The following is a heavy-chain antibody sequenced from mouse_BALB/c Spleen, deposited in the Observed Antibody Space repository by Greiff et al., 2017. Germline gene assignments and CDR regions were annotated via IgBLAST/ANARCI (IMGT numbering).Heavy chain of an antibody. CDR3: ARDIRRLFAY. CDR1: GFTFTDYY. J-gene: IGHJ3*01. D-gene: IGHD1-2*01. Sequence: EVHLVESGGGLVQPGGSLRLSCATSGFTFTDYYMSWVRQPPGKALEWLGFIRNKANGYTTEYSASVKGRFTISRDNSQSILYLQMNTLRAEDSATYYCARDIRRLFAYWGQGTLVTVSA. V-gene: IGHV7-3*02. CDR2: IRNKANGYTT.